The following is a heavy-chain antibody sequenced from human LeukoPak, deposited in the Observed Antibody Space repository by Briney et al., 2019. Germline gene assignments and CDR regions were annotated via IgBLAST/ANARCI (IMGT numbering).Heavy chain of an antibody. J-gene: IGHJ4*02. D-gene: IGHD6-13*01. Sequence: PGGSLRLSCAASGFTFDDYAMHWVRQAPGKGLEWVSGISWNSGSIGYADSVKGRFTISRDNAKNSLYLQMNSLRAEDMALYSCAKMAAAGTDYYFDYWGQGTLVTVSS. CDR1: GFTFDDYA. CDR3: AKMAAAGTDYYFDY. CDR2: ISWNSGSI. V-gene: IGHV3-9*03.